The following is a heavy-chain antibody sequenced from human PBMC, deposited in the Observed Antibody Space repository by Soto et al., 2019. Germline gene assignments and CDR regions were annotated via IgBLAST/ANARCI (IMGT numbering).Heavy chain of an antibody. CDR2: IYYSGST. J-gene: IGHJ6*02. CDR3: AIVTDGSGSYNGGYYYGMDV. CDR1: GGSISSGDYY. Sequence: PSEMLSLTCTVSGGSISSGDYYWSWIRQPPGKGLEWIGYIYYSGSTYYNPSLKSRVTISVDTSKNQFSLKLSSVTAADTAVYYCAIVTDGSGSYNGGYYYGMDVWGQGTTVTVSS. V-gene: IGHV4-30-4*01. D-gene: IGHD3-10*01.